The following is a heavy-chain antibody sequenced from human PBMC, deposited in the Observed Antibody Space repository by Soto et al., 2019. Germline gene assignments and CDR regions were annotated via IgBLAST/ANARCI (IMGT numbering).Heavy chain of an antibody. Sequence: QVQLVESGGGVVQPGRSLRLSCAASGFTFSSYAMHWVRQAPGKGLEWVAVISYDGSNKYYADSVKGRFTISRDNSKNTLYLQMNSLRAEDTAVYSCATEHYWGQGTLVTVSS. CDR2: ISYDGSNK. CDR3: ATEHY. J-gene: IGHJ4*02. V-gene: IGHV3-30-3*01. CDR1: GFTFSSYA.